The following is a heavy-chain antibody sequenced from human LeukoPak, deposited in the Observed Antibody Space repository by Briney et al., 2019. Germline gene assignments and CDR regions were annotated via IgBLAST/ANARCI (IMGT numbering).Heavy chain of an antibody. J-gene: IGHJ4*02. CDR3: SITDYVYSFDY. Sequence: PSETLSLACTVSGGSMSSYYWSWIRQPPGKGLEWIGSIYYSGSTYYNPSLKSRVTISVDTSKNQFSLKLSSVTAADTAVHFCSITDYVYSFDYWGQGTLVTVSS. CDR2: IYYSGST. CDR1: GGSMSSYY. V-gene: IGHV4-59*05. D-gene: IGHD4/OR15-4a*01.